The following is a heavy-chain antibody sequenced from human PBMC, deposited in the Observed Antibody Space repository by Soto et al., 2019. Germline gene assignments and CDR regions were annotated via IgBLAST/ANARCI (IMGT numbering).Heavy chain of an antibody. V-gene: IGHV3-74*01. CDR3: ANGTTGWSGYAY. CDR2: INSDATTK. D-gene: IGHD6-19*01. Sequence: EVQLVESGGGLVQPGGSLRLSCVASGFTFRSSWMHWVRQAPGKGLVWVSRINSDATTKNYAEYAKGRFTIARDNAENTLYLQMNSLTAENTAVYSLANGTTGWSGYAYWGHGTLLTVSS. J-gene: IGHJ4*01. CDR1: GFTFRSSW.